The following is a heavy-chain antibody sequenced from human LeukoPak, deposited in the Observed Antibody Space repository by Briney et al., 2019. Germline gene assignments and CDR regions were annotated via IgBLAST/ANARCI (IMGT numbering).Heavy chain of an antibody. CDR1: GDSISSGNYF. J-gene: IGHJ4*02. Sequence: SQTLSLTCTVSGDSISSGNYFWNWIRQPAGKGLEWMGRIYTSGNTNYNPSLKSRVTISVDTSKNQFSLNLSSVTAADTAVYYCARGSSWYSDRIDYWGQGTLVTVSS. CDR3: ARGSSWYSDRIDY. D-gene: IGHD6-13*01. CDR2: IYTSGNT. V-gene: IGHV4-61*02.